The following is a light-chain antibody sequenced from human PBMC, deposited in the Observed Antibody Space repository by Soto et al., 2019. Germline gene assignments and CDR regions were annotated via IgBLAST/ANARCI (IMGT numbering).Light chain of an antibody. CDR3: QQYNNWLRWT. J-gene: IGKJ1*01. CDR2: DAS. V-gene: IGKV3-15*01. CDR1: QSISSK. Sequence: IVITQSPATLSVSPGERATLSCRASQSISSKLAWYQQKPGQGPRLLIYDASTRATGIPARPSGSGSGTDFTLTISSLQSEDFAVYYCQQYNNWLRWTFGQGTKVDIK.